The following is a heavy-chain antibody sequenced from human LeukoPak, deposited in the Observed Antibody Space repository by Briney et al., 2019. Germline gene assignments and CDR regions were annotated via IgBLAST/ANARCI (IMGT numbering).Heavy chain of an antibody. Sequence: GGSLRLSCAASGFTFSSYWMSWVRQAPGKGLEWVANIKQDGSEKYYVDSVKGRFTISRDNAKNSLYLQMNSLRAEDTAVYYCAREDQEYDFWSGYYSDDYYYMDVWGKGTTVTVPS. CDR2: IKQDGSEK. V-gene: IGHV3-7*01. D-gene: IGHD3-3*01. J-gene: IGHJ6*03. CDR3: AREDQEYDFWSGYYSDDYYYMDV. CDR1: GFTFSSYW.